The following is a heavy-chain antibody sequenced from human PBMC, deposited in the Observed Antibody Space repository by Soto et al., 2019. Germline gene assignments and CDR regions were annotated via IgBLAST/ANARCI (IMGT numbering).Heavy chain of an antibody. Sequence: QVQLVQSGAEVKKPGSSVKVSCKASGGTFSSYAISWVRQAPGQGLEWMGGIIPIFGTANYAQKFQGRVTITADESTSTAYMELSSLRSEDTAVYYCARDQLGGEAYPVRGVIIYHNYYGMDVWGQGTTVTVSS. J-gene: IGHJ6*02. CDR3: ARDQLGGEAYPVRGVIIYHNYYGMDV. D-gene: IGHD3-10*01. V-gene: IGHV1-69*01. CDR2: IIPIFGTA. CDR1: GGTFSSYA.